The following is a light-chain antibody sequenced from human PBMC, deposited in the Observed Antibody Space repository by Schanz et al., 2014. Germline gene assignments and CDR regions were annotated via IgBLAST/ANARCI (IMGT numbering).Light chain of an antibody. CDR3: QQYNNWQRT. CDR2: GAS. Sequence: DIVLTQSPDTLSSSPGERATLSCRTSRSISSSYLAWYQQKPGQAPRLLIYGASTRATGIPARFSGSGSGSGFTLTISSLQSEDFAVYYCQQYNNWQRTFGQGTKVEIK. CDR1: RSISSSY. J-gene: IGKJ1*01. V-gene: IGKV3-15*01.